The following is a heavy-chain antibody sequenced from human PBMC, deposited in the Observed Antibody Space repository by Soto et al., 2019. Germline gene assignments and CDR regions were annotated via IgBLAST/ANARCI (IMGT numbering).Heavy chain of an antibody. V-gene: IGHV3-74*01. J-gene: IGHJ4*02. CDR1: GFSFIGYW. CDR3: ARGDAYIYGPQYD. CDR2: INGDGSST. Sequence: EVQLVESGGGLVQPGGSLRLSCATSGFSFIGYWIHWVRQAPGKGLVWVSHINGDGSSTNYADSVKGRFTISRDYAKNILYLQMNSLRVEDTAVYYCARGDAYIYGPQYDWGQGTLVTVSS. D-gene: IGHD3-3*02.